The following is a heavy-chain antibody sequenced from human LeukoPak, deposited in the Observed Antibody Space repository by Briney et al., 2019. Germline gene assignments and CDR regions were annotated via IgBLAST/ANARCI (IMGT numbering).Heavy chain of an antibody. CDR2: IYYSGST. Sequence: SETLSLTCTVSGGSISSHYWSWIRQPPGKGLEWIGYIYYSGSTNYNPSLKSRVTISVDTSKNQFSLKLSSVTAADTAVYYCARDPTGGGDFDYWGQGTLVTVSS. D-gene: IGHD3-16*01. CDR3: ARDPTGGGDFDY. V-gene: IGHV4-59*11. J-gene: IGHJ4*02. CDR1: GGSISSHY.